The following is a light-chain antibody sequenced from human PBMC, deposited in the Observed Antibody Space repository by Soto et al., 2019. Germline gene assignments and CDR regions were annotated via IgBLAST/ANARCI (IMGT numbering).Light chain of an antibody. Sequence: QPVLTQPPSASASLGASVKLTCTLSSGHRSNAIAWHHQQPEKGPRYLMKVNSDGSHSKGDGIPDRFSGSSSGAERYLTISSLQSEDEADYYCQTWGTGVQVFGGGTKLTVL. V-gene: IGLV4-69*02. CDR3: QTWGTGVQV. J-gene: IGLJ2*01. CDR2: VNSDGSH. CDR1: SGHRSNA.